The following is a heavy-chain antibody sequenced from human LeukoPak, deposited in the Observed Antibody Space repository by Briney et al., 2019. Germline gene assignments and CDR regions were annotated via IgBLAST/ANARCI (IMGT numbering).Heavy chain of an antibody. J-gene: IGHJ5*02. CDR1: GFTFSSFE. V-gene: IGHV3-48*03. Sequence: PGGSLRLSCAASGFTFSSFEMHWVRQAPGKGLEWISYISSSGSTIYYADSVKGRFTISRDNAKNSLYLQMNSLRAEDTAVYYCADQGDGIAAGGWFDPWGQGTLVTVSS. CDR3: ADQGDGIAAGGWFDP. D-gene: IGHD6-13*01. CDR2: ISSSGSTI.